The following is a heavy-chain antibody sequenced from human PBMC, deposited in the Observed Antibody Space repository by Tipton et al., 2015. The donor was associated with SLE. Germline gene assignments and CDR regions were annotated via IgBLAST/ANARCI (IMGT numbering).Heavy chain of an antibody. CDR1: GDSISSSNW. CDR2: INHSGST. D-gene: IGHD2-2*01. CDR3: ARCSTRHYYYYYMDV. Sequence: GLVKPSGTLSLTCVISGDSISSSNWWSWVRQPPGKGLEWIGEINHSGSTNYNPSLKSRVTISVDTSKNQFSLKLSSVTAADTAVYYCARCSTRHYYYYYMDVWGKGTTVTVSS. V-gene: IGHV4-4*02. J-gene: IGHJ6*03.